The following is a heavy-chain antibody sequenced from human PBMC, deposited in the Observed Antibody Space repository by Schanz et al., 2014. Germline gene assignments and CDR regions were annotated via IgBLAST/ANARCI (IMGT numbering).Heavy chain of an antibody. CDR2: LGGSTGGI. CDR1: GITFSDYA. Sequence: EVQLVESGGNLEQPGGSLRLSCAASGITFSDYAMSWVRQAPGKGLEWVSSLGGSTGGIYYADSVRGRFTISRDNFKNRLYLQMNSLRLEDTAIYYCAKTLGGAGLTLYFDHWGQGSLVTVSS. V-gene: IGHV3-23*04. D-gene: IGHD3-10*01. J-gene: IGHJ4*02. CDR3: AKTLGGAGLTLYFDH.